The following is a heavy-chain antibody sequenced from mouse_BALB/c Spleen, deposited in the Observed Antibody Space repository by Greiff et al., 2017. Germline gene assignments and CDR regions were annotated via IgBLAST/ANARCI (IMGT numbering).Heavy chain of an antibody. Sequence: QVQLQQSGPGLVAPSQSLSISCTVSGFSLTSYGVSWVRQPPGKGLEWLGVICGDGSTNYHSALISRLSIIKDNSKSQVFLKLNSLQTEDTATYYCAKYYGSSYAWFAYWGQGTLVTVSA. CDR3: AKYYGSSYAWFAY. CDR1: GFSLTSYG. V-gene: IGHV2-3*01. D-gene: IGHD1-1*01. CDR2: ICGDGST. J-gene: IGHJ3*01.